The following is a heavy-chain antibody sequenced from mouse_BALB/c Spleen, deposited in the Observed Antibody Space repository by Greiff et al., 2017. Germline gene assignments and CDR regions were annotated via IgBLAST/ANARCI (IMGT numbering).Heavy chain of an antibody. J-gene: IGHJ1*01. V-gene: IGHV5-6-2*01. CDR3: ARHRTAATNWYFEG. CDR1: GFTFSSYY. D-gene: IGHD1-2*01. Sequence: DVKLEESGGGLVKLGGSLKLSCAASGFTFSSYYMSWVRQTPEKRLELVAAINSNGGSTYYPDTVKGRFTISRDNAKNTLYLQVSSLKSEDTALYYGARHRTAATNWYFEGWGAGTTVTVSS. CDR2: INSNGGST.